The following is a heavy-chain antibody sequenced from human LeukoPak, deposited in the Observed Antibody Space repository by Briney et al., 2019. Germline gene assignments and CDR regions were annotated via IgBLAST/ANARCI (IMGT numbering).Heavy chain of an antibody. CDR3: ASRRVVLLWFRESPNWFDP. CDR2: INHSGST. CDR1: GGSFSGYY. J-gene: IGHJ5*02. D-gene: IGHD3-10*01. Sequence: PSETLSLTCAVYGGSFSGYYWSWIRQPPGKGLEWIGEINHSGSTNYNPSLKSRVTISVDTSKNQFSLKLSSVTAADTAVYYCASRRVVLLWFRESPNWFDPWGQGTLVTVSS. V-gene: IGHV4-34*01.